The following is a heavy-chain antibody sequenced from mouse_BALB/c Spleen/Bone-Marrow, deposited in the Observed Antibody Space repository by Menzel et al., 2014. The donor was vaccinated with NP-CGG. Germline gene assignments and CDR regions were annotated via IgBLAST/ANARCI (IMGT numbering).Heavy chain of an antibody. CDR3: ARYGNYCYAMDY. V-gene: IGHV14-3*02. Sequence: VQLQQSGAELVKPGASVKLSCTASGFNIKDTYMHWVKQRPEQGLEWIGRIDPANGNTKYDPKFQGKATVTADTSSNTAYLQLSSLTSEDTAVYYCARYGNYCYAMDYWGQGTSVTVSS. CDR2: IDPANGNT. CDR1: GFNIKDTY. D-gene: IGHD2-1*01. J-gene: IGHJ4*01.